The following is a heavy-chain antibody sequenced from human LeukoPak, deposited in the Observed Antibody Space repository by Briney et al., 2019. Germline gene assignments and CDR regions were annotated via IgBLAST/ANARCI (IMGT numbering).Heavy chain of an antibody. CDR2: ISPSGAST. CDR1: GYTFTRYY. J-gene: IGHJ5*02. V-gene: IGHV1-46*01. D-gene: IGHD5-24*01. CDR3: ARDNSVRDEAWWFYP. Sequence: ASVKVSCKASGYTFTRYYMHWVRQAPGQGLEWMGIISPSGASTSYAQKFQGRVTLTRDMSTSTDYLELSSLRSEDTAVYYCARDNSVRDEAWWFYPWGQGTLVTVSS.